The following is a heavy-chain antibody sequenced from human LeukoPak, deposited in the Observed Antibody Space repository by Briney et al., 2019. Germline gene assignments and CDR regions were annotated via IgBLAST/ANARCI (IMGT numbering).Heavy chain of an antibody. CDR2: INPNRGVI. D-gene: IGHD3-3*01. CDR3: ARDGISRSDFWSGFIRENYFDY. V-gene: IGHV1-2*02. Sequence: ASVKVSCKASGDTFTGYYMHWVRQAPGQGLEWMGWINPNRGVINYAQKFQGRVTMTRDTSISTAYMELSRLRSDDTAVYYCARDGISRSDFWSGFIRENYFDYWGQGTLVTVSS. CDR1: GDTFTGYY. J-gene: IGHJ4*02.